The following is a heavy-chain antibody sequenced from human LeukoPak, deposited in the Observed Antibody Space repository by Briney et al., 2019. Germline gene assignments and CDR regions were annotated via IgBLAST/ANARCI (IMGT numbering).Heavy chain of an antibody. J-gene: IGHJ4*02. Sequence: PGRSLRLSCAASGFTFSSYGMHRVRQAPGKGLEWVAVIWYDGSNKYYADSVKGRFTISRDNSKNTLYLQMNSLRAGDTAVYYCAKEKGGYYFDYWGQGTLVTVSS. CDR3: AKEKGGYYFDY. D-gene: IGHD5-12*01. V-gene: IGHV3-33*06. CDR1: GFTFSSYG. CDR2: IWYDGSNK.